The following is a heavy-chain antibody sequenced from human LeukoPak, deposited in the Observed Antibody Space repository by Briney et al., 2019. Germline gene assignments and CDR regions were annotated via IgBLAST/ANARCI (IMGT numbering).Heavy chain of an antibody. CDR1: GFTFSSYC. J-gene: IGHJ4*02. D-gene: IGHD4-23*01. CDR3: ASRKVGTPDYFDY. CDR2: IMQDGNDK. V-gene: IGHV3-7*01. Sequence: GGSLRLSCAASGFTFSSYCMSWVRQAPGKGLEWVANIMQDGNDKYYVDSVKGRFTISRDNAKSSLYLQMNSLRVEDTAVYYCASRKVGTPDYFDYWGQGTLVTVSS.